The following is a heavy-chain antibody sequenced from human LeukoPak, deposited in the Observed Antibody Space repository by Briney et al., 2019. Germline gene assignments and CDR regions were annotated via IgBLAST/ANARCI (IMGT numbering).Heavy chain of an antibody. CDR1: GGSFSGYY. D-gene: IGHD1-26*01. V-gene: IGHV4-34*01. CDR2: INHSGST. Sequence: SETLSLTCAVYGGSFSGYYWSWIRQPPGKGLEWIGEINHSGSTNYNPSLKSRVTISVDTSKNQFSLKLSSVTAADTAVYYCARVKGWSYGAHNWFDPWGQGTLVTVSS. J-gene: IGHJ5*02. CDR3: ARVKGWSYGAHNWFDP.